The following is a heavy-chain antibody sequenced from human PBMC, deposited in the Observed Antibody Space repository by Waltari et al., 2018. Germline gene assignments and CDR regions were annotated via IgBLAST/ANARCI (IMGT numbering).Heavy chain of an antibody. CDR1: GYKFSSSW. CDR3: ARPSTLASPAET. CDR2: IYPGDSDN. Sequence: EVQLVQSGAEVKKPGESLNISCKASGYKFSSSWIGWVRQMPGKGLAWMGIIYPGDSDNKYNPSVEGQVTISAEKSISTAYLRWSRLKASDTAMYYCARPSTLASPAETWGQGTLVTVSS. V-gene: IGHV5-51*01. D-gene: IGHD2-2*01. J-gene: IGHJ5*02.